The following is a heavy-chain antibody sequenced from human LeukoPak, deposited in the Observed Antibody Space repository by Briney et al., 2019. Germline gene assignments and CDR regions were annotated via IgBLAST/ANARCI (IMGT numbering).Heavy chain of an antibody. J-gene: IGHJ4*02. Sequence: PGGSLRLSCAASGFTFSSYGMHWVRQAPGKGLEWVAFIRYDGSNKYYADSVKGRFTISRHNSKNTLYLQMNSLRAEDTAVYYCAILGYSSGWKTFDYWGQGTLVTVSS. CDR1: GFTFSSYG. CDR3: AILGYSSGWKTFDY. V-gene: IGHV3-30*02. D-gene: IGHD6-19*01. CDR2: IRYDGSNK.